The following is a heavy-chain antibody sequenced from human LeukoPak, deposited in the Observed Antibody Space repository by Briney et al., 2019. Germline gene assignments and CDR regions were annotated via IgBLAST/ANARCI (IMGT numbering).Heavy chain of an antibody. V-gene: IGHV3-53*01. Sequence: GGSLRLSCAASGFTVSSNYISWVRQAPGKGLGWVSVIDSGGSTYYADSVKGRFTISRDNSRNTLYLQMNSLRAEDTAVYYCARGTVVTGRYYYYYMDVWGKGTTVSVSS. CDR1: GFTVSSNY. D-gene: IGHD4-23*01. CDR2: IDSGGST. CDR3: ARGTVVTGRYYYYYMDV. J-gene: IGHJ6*03.